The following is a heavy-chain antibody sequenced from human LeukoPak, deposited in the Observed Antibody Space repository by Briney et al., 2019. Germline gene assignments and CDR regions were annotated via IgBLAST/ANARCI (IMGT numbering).Heavy chain of an antibody. V-gene: IGHV1-18*01. D-gene: IGHD6-19*01. CDR3: ARDIRSGWLPYYYYYGMDA. CDR1: GYTFTSYG. Sequence: ASVKVSCKASGYTFTSYGISWVRQAPGQGLEWMGWISAYNGNTNYAQKLQGRVTMTTDTSTSTAYMELRSLRSDDTAVYYCARDIRSGWLPYYYYYGMDAWGQGTTVTVSS. J-gene: IGHJ6*02. CDR2: ISAYNGNT.